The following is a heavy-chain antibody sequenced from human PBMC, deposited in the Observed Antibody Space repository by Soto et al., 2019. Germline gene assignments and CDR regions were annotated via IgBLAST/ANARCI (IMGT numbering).Heavy chain of an antibody. Sequence: EVQLVESGGGLVKPGGSLRLSCAASGFTFSSYSMNWVRQAPGKGLEWVSTISNSGTYIYYADSVKGRFTISRDNAKNSLYPQMNRPRAEDTAVYYCARVYSSGWYDYWGQGTLVTVSS. CDR2: ISNSGTYI. CDR3: ARVYSSGWYDY. V-gene: IGHV3-21*01. D-gene: IGHD6-19*01. CDR1: GFTFSSYS. J-gene: IGHJ4*02.